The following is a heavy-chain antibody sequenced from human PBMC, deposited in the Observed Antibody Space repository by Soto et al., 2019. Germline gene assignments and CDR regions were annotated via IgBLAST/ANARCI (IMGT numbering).Heavy chain of an antibody. CDR2: ISWNSGSI. J-gene: IGHJ4*02. V-gene: IGHV3-9*01. D-gene: IGHD6-19*01. Sequence: GGSLRLSCAASGFTFDDYAMHWVRQAPGKGLEWVSGISWNSGSIGYADSVKGRFTISRDNAKNSLYLQMNSLRAEDTALYYCAKPYSSGWYGPPPLDYWGQGTLVTVS. CDR1: GFTFDDYA. CDR3: AKPYSSGWYGPPPLDY.